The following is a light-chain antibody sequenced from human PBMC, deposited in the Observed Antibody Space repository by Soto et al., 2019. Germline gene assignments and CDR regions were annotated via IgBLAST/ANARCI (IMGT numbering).Light chain of an antibody. CDR3: QSYDSSLSGVV. Sequence: QSVLTQPPSVSGAPGQRVTISCTGRSSNIGAGYDVHWYQQLPGTAPKLLISGNSNRPSGVPDGFSGSKSGTSASLAITGLQAEDEADYYCQSYDSSLSGVVFGGGTKVTVL. V-gene: IGLV1-40*01. CDR1: SSNIGAGYD. J-gene: IGLJ2*01. CDR2: GNS.